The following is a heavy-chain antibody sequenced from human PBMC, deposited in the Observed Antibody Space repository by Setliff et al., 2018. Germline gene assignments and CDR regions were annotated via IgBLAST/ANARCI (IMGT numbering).Heavy chain of an antibody. CDR3: ARDRGGTNPWFDP. Sequence: PGGSLRLSCVVSGITVSNNFWSWVRQAPGKGLEWVSVIYNQGSTYYADSVKGRFTISRDISKSTLYLQMNSLRAEDTAVYYCARDRGGTNPWFDPWGQGTLVTVSS. CDR2: IYNQGST. V-gene: IGHV3-53*01. D-gene: IGHD3-10*01. CDR1: GITVSNNF. J-gene: IGHJ5*02.